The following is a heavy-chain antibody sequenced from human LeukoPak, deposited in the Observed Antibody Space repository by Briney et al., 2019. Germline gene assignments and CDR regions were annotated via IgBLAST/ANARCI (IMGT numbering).Heavy chain of an antibody. CDR1: GGSISSYY. D-gene: IGHD3-3*01. CDR2: IYYSGST. CDR3: ARGPAIFGVVSGAFDI. J-gene: IGHJ3*02. Sequence: SETLSLTCTVSGGSISSYYWSWIRQPPGKGLEWIGYIYYSGSTNYNPSLKSRVTISVDTSKNQFSLKLSSVTAADTAVYYCARGPAIFGVVSGAFDIWGQGTMVTVSS. V-gene: IGHV4-59*01.